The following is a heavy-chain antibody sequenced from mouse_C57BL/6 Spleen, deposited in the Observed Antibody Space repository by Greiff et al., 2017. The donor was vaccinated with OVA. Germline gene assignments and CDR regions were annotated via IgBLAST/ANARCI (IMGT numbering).Heavy chain of an antibody. V-gene: IGHV1-81*01. CDR1: GYTFTSYG. J-gene: IGHJ2*01. Sequence: SGAELARPGASVKLSCKASGYTFTSYGISWVKQRTGQGLEWIGEIYPRSGNTYYNEKFKGKATLTADKSSSTAYMELRSLTSEDSAVYFCARSGYDGYYEDYWGQGTTLTVSS. CDR2: IYPRSGNT. D-gene: IGHD2-3*01. CDR3: ARSGYDGYYEDY.